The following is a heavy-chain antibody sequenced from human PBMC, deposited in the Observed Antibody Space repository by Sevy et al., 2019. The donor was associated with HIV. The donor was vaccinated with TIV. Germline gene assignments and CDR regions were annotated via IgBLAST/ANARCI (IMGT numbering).Heavy chain of an antibody. Sequence: GGSLRLSCSASGFTFSSYAMHWVRQAPGKGLEYVSVISSNGVSTYYADSVKGRFTISRDNSKNTLYLQMSSLRAEDTAGYYWGIGYDYIWGSYRHLYWGQGTLVTVSS. CDR2: ISSNGVST. CDR1: GFTFSSYA. V-gene: IGHV3-64D*06. CDR3: GIGYDYIWGSYRHLY. D-gene: IGHD3-16*02. J-gene: IGHJ4*02.